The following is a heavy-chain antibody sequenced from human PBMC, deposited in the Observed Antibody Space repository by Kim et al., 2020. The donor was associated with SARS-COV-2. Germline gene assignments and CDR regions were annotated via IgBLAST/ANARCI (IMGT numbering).Heavy chain of an antibody. V-gene: IGHV3-53*01. D-gene: IGHD6-13*01. CDR1: GFNVGVNY. Sequence: GGSLRLSCAVSGFNVGVNYMNWVRQAPEKGLESVSVIFGGGVTFYADSVKGRFTISRDSSKNTLYLHMNSLRVEDTAVYYCARPHSAAALYGMDVWGQGT. CDR3: ARPHSAAALYGMDV. CDR2: IFGGGVT. J-gene: IGHJ6*02.